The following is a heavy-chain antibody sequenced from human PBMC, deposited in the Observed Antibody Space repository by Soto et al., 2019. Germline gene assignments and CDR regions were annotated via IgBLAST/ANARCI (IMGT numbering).Heavy chain of an antibody. CDR1: GFTFSSYA. J-gene: IGHJ5*02. D-gene: IGHD2-2*01. Sequence: QVQLVESGGGVVQPGRSLRLSCAASGFTFSSYAMHWVRQAPGKGLEWVAVISYDGSNKYYADSVKGRFTISRDTPNNTMYLTMHSMSTEDSALYYCAGGGYCTSTSCYLTWFDPWGQGTLVSVSS. CDR3: AGGGYCTSTSCYLTWFDP. V-gene: IGHV3-30-3*01. CDR2: ISYDGSNK.